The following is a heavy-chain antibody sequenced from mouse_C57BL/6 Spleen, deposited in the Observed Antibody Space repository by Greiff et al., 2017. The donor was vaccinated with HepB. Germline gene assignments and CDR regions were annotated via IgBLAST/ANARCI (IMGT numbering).Heavy chain of an antibody. Sequence: QVQLQQSGPELVKPGASVKISCKASGYAFSSSWMNWVKQRPGKGLEWIGRIYPGDGDTNYNGKFKGKATLTADKSSSTAYMQLSSLTSEDSAVYFCAIYDYAMDYWGQGTSVTVSS. J-gene: IGHJ4*01. V-gene: IGHV1-82*01. D-gene: IGHD2-12*01. CDR1: GYAFSSSW. CDR3: AIYDYAMDY. CDR2: IYPGDGDT.